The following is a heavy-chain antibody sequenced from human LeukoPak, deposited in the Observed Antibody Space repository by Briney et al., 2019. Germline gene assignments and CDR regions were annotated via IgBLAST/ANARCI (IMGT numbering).Heavy chain of an antibody. CDR2: IKQDGSEK. Sequence: PGGSLRLSCAASGFTFSSYWMSWVRQAPGKGLEWVANIKQDGSEKYYVDSVKGRFTISRDNAKNSLYLQMNSLRAEDTAVYYCARDQVATMGAYYYYMDVWGKGTTVTISS. CDR3: ARDQVATMGAYYYYMDV. J-gene: IGHJ6*03. CDR1: GFTFSSYW. D-gene: IGHD5-12*01. V-gene: IGHV3-7*01.